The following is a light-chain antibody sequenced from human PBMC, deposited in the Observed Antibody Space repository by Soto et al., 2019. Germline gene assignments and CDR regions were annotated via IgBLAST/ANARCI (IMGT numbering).Light chain of an antibody. Sequence: DIVMTQSPLSLPVTPGEPASISCRSSQSLLHSNGYNYLGWYLQKPGQSPQLLNYLGSNRASGVPDRFRGSGSGTDYTLEITRVEAEDVGVYHCMQALQTPWTFGQGTKVEIK. CDR1: QSLLHSNGYNY. V-gene: IGKV2-28*01. CDR3: MQALQTPWT. J-gene: IGKJ1*01. CDR2: LGS.